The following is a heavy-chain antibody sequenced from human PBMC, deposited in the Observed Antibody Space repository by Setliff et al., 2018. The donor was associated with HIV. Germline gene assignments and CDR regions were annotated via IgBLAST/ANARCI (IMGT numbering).Heavy chain of an antibody. J-gene: IGHJ6*02. V-gene: IGHV4-38-2*01. D-gene: IGHD6-6*01. CDR1: GYSISSGYY. CDR3: ARAPRVAARRGLRLDYYYYGMDV. CDR2: IYHSGNT. Sequence: SETLSLTCAVSGYSISSGYYWGWIRQPPGKGLEWIGSIYHSGNTYYNPSLKSRVTISVDTSKNQFSLKLSSVTAADTAVYHCARAPRVAARRGLRLDYYYYGMDVWGQGTTVTVSS.